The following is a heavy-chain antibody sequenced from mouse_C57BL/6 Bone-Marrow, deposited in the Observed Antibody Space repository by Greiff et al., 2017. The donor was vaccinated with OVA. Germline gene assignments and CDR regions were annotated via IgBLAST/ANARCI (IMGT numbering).Heavy chain of an antibody. D-gene: IGHD2-5*01. J-gene: IGHJ2*01. CDR1: GFNIKDYY. CDR3: ARELSNFYYFDY. CDR2: IDPEDGET. Sequence: DVQLQESGAELVKPGASVKLSCTASGFNIKDYYMHWVKQRTEQGLEWIGRIDPEDGETKYAPKFQGKATITADTSFNTAYLQLSSLTSEDTAVYYCARELSNFYYFDYWGQGTTLTASS. V-gene: IGHV14-2*01.